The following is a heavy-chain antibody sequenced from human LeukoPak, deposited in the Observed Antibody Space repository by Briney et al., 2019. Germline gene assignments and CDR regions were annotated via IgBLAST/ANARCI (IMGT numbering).Heavy chain of an antibody. J-gene: IGHJ1*01. CDR3: ASQAPHTVVVVAHFHH. V-gene: IGHV3-30*04. CDR1: GFTFSTYA. D-gene: IGHD2-15*01. Sequence: PGRSLRLSCAASGFTFSTYAMHWVRQAPGKGLEWVAVIPYDGSNKYYADSVKGRFTISRDNANNSLYLQMNSLRADDTAVYYCASQAPHTVVVVAHFHHWGHGTLVTVSS. CDR2: IPYDGSNK.